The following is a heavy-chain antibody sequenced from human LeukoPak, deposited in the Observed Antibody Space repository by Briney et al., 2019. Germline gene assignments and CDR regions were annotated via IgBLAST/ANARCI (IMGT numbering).Heavy chain of an antibody. D-gene: IGHD3-16*02. V-gene: IGHV3-30-3*01. Sequence: GRSLRLSCAASGFTFSSYAMHWVRQAPGKGLEWVAVISYDGSNKYYADSVKGRFTISRDNARNSLSLQMNSLRAEDTAVYYCVRSYFDYLWGIYRHFDYWGQGTLVTVSS. J-gene: IGHJ4*02. CDR2: ISYDGSNK. CDR3: VRSYFDYLWGIYRHFDY. CDR1: GFTFSSYA.